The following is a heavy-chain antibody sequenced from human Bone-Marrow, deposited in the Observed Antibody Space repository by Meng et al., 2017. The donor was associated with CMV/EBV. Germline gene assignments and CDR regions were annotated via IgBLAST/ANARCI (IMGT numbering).Heavy chain of an antibody. CDR1: GGSFSGYY. CDR2: INHSGST. D-gene: IGHD3-3*01. V-gene: IGHV4-34*01. CDR3: ARVRRGTIFGVVIRFDP. Sequence: SETLSLTCAVYGGSFSGYYWSWIRQPPGKGLEWIGEINHSGSTNYNPSLKRRVTISVDTSKNQFSLKLSSVTAADTAVYSCARVRRGTIFGVVIRFDPWGQGTLVTVSS. J-gene: IGHJ5*02.